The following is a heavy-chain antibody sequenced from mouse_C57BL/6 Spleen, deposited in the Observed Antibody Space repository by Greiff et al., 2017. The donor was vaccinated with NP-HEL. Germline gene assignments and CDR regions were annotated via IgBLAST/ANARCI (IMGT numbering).Heavy chain of an antibody. J-gene: IGHJ4*01. V-gene: IGHV5-6*01. D-gene: IGHD3-1*01. Sequence: EVQLVESGGDLVKPGGSLKLSCAASGFTFSSYGMSWVRQTPDKRLEWVATISSGGSYTYYPDSVKGRFTISRDNAKNTLYLQMSSLKSEDTAMYYCARHRDNAMDYWGQGTSVTVSS. CDR3: ARHRDNAMDY. CDR1: GFTFSSYG. CDR2: ISSGGSYT.